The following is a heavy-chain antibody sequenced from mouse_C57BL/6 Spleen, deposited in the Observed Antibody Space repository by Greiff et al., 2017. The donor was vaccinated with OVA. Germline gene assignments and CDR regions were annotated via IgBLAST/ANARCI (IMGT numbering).Heavy chain of an antibody. D-gene: IGHD3-1*01. V-gene: IGHV1-50*01. J-gene: IGHJ3*01. CDR3: ANGGLPSFAY. CDR1: GYTFTSYW. CDR2: IDPSDSYT. Sequence: QVQLQQPGAELVKPGASVKLSCKASGYTFTSYWMQWVKQRPGQGLEWIGEIDPSDSYTNYNQKFKGKATLTVDTSSSTAYMQLSSLPSEDSAVYYCANGGLPSFAYWGQGTLVTVSA.